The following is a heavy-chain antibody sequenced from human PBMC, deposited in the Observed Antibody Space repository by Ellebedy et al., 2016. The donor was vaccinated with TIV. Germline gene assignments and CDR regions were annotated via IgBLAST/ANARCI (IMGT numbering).Heavy chain of an antibody. CDR3: AQILIASGPVDY. V-gene: IGHV1-69*04. J-gene: IGHJ4*02. D-gene: IGHD2-21*01. Sequence: ASVKVSCKASGGTFSTYAINWVRQAPGQGLEWMGRIIPILGMTNYAQKFQGRVTITADRSTSTAYMELSSLRSEDTAIYYCAQILIASGPVDYWGQGTLVTVSS. CDR1: GGTFSTYA. CDR2: IIPILGMT.